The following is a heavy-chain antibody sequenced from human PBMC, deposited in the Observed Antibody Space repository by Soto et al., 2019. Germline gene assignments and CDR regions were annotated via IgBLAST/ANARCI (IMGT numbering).Heavy chain of an antibody. CDR3: ARDLLSSGWYTESWFDP. CDR2: IYYSGST. V-gene: IGHV4-59*01. D-gene: IGHD6-19*01. CDR1: GGSISSYY. Sequence: KQSQTLSLTCTVSGGSISSYYWSWIRQPPGKGLEWIGYIYYSGSTNYNPSLKSRVTISVDTSKNQFSLKLSSVTAADTAVYYCARDLLSSGWYTESWFDPWGQGTLVTVSS. J-gene: IGHJ5*02.